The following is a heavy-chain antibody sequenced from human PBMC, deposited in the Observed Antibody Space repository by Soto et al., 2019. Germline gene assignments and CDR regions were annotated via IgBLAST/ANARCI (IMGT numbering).Heavy chain of an antibody. Sequence: GASVKVSCKASGYSFASYYMHWVRQAPGQGLEWMGIINPSGGSTSYAQKFQGRVTMTRDTSTSTVYMELSSLRSEDTAVYYCARDISNWEGDRDYYLDVWGKGTTVTVYS. CDR1: GYSFASYY. CDR3: ARDISNWEGDRDYYLDV. CDR2: INPSGGST. V-gene: IGHV1-46*01. D-gene: IGHD6-13*01. J-gene: IGHJ6*03.